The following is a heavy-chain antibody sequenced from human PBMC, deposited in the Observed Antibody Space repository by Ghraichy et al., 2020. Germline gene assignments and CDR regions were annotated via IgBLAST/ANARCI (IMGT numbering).Heavy chain of an antibody. V-gene: IGHV3-73*01. CDR2: IRSKANSYAT. D-gene: IGHD4-17*01. Sequence: GESLNISCAASGFTFSGSAMHWVRQASGKGLEWVGRIRSKANSYATAYAASVKGRFTISRDDSKNTAYLQMNSLKTEDTAVYYCTTLTVTTHYYYGMDVWGQGTTVTVSS. CDR3: TTLTVTTHYYYGMDV. CDR1: GFTFSGSA. J-gene: IGHJ6*02.